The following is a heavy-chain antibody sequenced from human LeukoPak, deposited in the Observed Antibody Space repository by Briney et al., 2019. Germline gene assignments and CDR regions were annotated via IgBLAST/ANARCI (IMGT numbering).Heavy chain of an antibody. V-gene: IGHV1-69*13. J-gene: IGHJ4*02. D-gene: IGHD6-19*01. Sequence: SVKVSCKASGYTFTNYGISWVRQAPGQGLEWMGGIIPIFGTANYAQKFQGRVTITADESTSTAYMELSSLRSEDTAVYYCARGDRKAVAGIYFDYWGQGTLVTVSS. CDR1: GYTFTNYG. CDR3: ARGDRKAVAGIYFDY. CDR2: IIPIFGTA.